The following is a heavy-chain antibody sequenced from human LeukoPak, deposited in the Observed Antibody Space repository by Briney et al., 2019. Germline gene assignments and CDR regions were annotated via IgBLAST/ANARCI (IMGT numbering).Heavy chain of an antibody. V-gene: IGHV1-2*02. CDR2: INPNSGGT. CDR3: AREFVTYCGGDCDSRWFDP. Sequence: GASVKVSCKASGYTFTGYYMHWVRQAPGQGLEWMGWINPNSGGTNYAQKFQGRVTMTRDTSISTAYMELSRLRSDDTAVYYCAREFVTYCGGDCDSRWFDPWGQGTLVTVSS. J-gene: IGHJ5*02. D-gene: IGHD2-21*02. CDR1: GYTFTGYY.